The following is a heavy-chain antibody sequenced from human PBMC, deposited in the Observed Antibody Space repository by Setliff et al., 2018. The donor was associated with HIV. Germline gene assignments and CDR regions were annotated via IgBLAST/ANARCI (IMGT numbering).Heavy chain of an antibody. Sequence: SETLSLTCTVSGGSISSSSYYWGWIRQPPGKGLELIGSIYYTGTTYYHPSLESRVTLSVDMSRNQFSLRLTSVTAADTAVYYCARGLRSSTYYYYYYMDVWGKRTTVTVSS. CDR3: ARGLRSSTYYYYYYMDV. V-gene: IGHV4-39*01. CDR2: IYYTGTT. J-gene: IGHJ6*03. CDR1: GGSISSSSYY. D-gene: IGHD6-6*01.